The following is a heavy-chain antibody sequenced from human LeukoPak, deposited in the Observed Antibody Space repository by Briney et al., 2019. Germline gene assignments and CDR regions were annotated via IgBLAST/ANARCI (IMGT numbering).Heavy chain of an antibody. D-gene: IGHD1-7*01. V-gene: IGHV3-21*01. CDR1: GFTFSSYS. CDR2: ISSSSSYI. Sequence: GGSLRLSCAASGFTFSSYSMNWVRQAPGKGLEWVSSISSSSSYIYYADSVKGRFTISRDNAKNSLYLQMNSLRAEDTAVYYCARVRGRVELLFYFDYWGQGTLVTVSS. J-gene: IGHJ4*02. CDR3: ARVRGRVELLFYFDY.